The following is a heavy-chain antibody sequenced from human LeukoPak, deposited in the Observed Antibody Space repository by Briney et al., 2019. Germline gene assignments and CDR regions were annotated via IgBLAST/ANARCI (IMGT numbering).Heavy chain of an antibody. D-gene: IGHD1-1*01. CDR1: GFTLSRFN. V-gene: IGHV3-30*01. CDR2: ISYEEGIK. Sequence: GGSLRLSCAASGFTLSRFNMNWVRQAPGKGLEWVAIISYEEGIKYYADSVKGRFTISRDNSKNTMYLQMNSLRAEDTAVYYCARGGTGTTWRTYYFDYWGQGTLVTVSS. J-gene: IGHJ4*02. CDR3: ARGGTGTTWRTYYFDY.